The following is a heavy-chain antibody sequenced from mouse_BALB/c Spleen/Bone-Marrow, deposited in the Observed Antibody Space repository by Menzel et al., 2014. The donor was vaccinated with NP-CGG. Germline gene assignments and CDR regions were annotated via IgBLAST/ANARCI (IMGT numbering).Heavy chain of an antibody. CDR3: TRDNGPFDY. CDR2: ITSGGSYT. D-gene: IGHD1-2*01. Sequence: EVQLVESGGGLVKPGGSLKLSCAASGFTFSSYTMSWVRQTPEKRLEWVATITSGGSYTYYPDSVKGRFTISRDNAKNTLYLQMSSLKSEDTAMYYCTRDNGPFDYWGQGITLTVSS. CDR1: GFTFSSYT. V-gene: IGHV5-6-4*01. J-gene: IGHJ2*01.